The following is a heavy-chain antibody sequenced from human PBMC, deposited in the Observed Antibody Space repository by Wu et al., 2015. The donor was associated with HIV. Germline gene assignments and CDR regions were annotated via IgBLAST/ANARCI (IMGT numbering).Heavy chain of an antibody. CDR1: EYTFTDNF. V-gene: IGHV1-2*02. CDR3: ARSPFGVLTDFDY. Sequence: VKKPGASVKVSCKASEYTFTDNFIHWVRQAPGQGLEWMGWINPNNGATKYAEKFQGRVTMTRDTSISTAFMDLSRLTSDDTGVYFCARSPFGVLTDFDYWGQGTLVTVSS. D-gene: IGHD3-3*01. CDR2: INPNNGAT. J-gene: IGHJ4*02.